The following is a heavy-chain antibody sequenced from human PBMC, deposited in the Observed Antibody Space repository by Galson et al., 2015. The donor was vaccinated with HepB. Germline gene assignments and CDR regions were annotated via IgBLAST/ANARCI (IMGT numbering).Heavy chain of an antibody. CDR3: ARQAEDGTPAPDVFDF. CDR1: AYIFTNYW. CDR2: IHPSDSDS. D-gene: IGHD2-15*01. V-gene: IGHV5-51*01. J-gene: IGHJ3*01. Sequence: QSGAEVKKPGDSLKISCQGSAYIFTNYWIGWVRQMPGKGLEWVAIIHPSDSDSRYSPSFLGQVTISADKSINTAYLQWSSLGASDTAMYYCARQAEDGTPAPDVFDFWGQGTMVTVSS.